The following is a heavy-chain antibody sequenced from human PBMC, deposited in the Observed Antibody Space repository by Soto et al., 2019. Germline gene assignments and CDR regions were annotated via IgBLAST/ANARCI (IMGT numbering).Heavy chain of an antibody. Sequence: QVQLQESGPGLVKPSQTLSLTCTVSGGSISSGGYYWSWIRQHPGKGLEWIGYIYYSGSTYYNPSLKGRVTISVDTSKNQFSLKLSSVTAADTAVYYCAREIVVVAASHGAFDIWGQGTMVTVSS. CDR1: GGSISSGGYY. D-gene: IGHD2-15*01. V-gene: IGHV4-31*03. CDR2: IYYSGST. J-gene: IGHJ3*02. CDR3: AREIVVVAASHGAFDI.